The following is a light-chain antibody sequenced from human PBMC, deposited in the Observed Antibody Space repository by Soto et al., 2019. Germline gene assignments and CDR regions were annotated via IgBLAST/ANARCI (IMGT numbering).Light chain of an antibody. CDR2: DVS. CDR3: CSYAGTSTSYV. V-gene: IGLV2-11*01. Sequence: ALTQPRSVSGSPGQSVTISCTGTSSDVGPYDFVSWYQHHPGKAPKLMTYDVSKRPSGVPDRFSGSKSGNTASLTISGLRAEDEADYYCCSYAGTSTSYVFGTGTKVTV. J-gene: IGLJ1*01. CDR1: SSDVGPYDF.